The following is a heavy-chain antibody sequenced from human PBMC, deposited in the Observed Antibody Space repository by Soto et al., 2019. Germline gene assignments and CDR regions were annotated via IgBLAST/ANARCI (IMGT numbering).Heavy chain of an antibody. J-gene: IGHJ6*02. CDR3: ARGSRYSSSYYYYGMDV. D-gene: IGHD6-6*01. CDR2: TYYRSKWYN. CDR1: GDSVSSNSAA. V-gene: IGHV6-1*01. Sequence: SQTLSLTCAISGDSVSSNSAAWNWIRQSPSRGLEWLGRTYYRSKWYNDYAVSVKSRITINPDTSKNQFSLQLNSVTPEDTAVYYCARGSRYSSSYYYYGMDVWGQGTTVTVSS.